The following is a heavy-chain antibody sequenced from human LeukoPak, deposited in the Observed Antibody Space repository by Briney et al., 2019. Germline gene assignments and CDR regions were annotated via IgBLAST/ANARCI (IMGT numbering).Heavy chain of an antibody. J-gene: IGHJ4*02. V-gene: IGHV3-30-3*01. CDR3: ARDLYSGDCPDY. Sequence: GGSLRLSCAASGFTFSNYAMHWVRQAPGKGLEWVAAISYDGSNKYYADSVKGRFTISRDNSKNTLYLQMNSLRAEDTAVYYCARDLYSGDCPDYWGQGTQVTVSS. CDR1: GFTFSNYA. D-gene: IGHD1-26*01. CDR2: ISYDGSNK.